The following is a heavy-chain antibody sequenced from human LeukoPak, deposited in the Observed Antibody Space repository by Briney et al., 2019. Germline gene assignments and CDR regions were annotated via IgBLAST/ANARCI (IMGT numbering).Heavy chain of an antibody. CDR3: ARDRPYSGYDSDY. D-gene: IGHD5-12*01. CDR2: ISWNSGSI. J-gene: IGHJ4*02. Sequence: GGSLRLSCAASGFTFDDYAMHWVRQAPGKGLEWVSGISWNSGSIGYADSVKGRFTISRDNAKNSLYLQMNSLRAEDTAVYYCARDRPYSGYDSDYWGQGTLVTVSS. V-gene: IGHV3-9*01. CDR1: GFTFDDYA.